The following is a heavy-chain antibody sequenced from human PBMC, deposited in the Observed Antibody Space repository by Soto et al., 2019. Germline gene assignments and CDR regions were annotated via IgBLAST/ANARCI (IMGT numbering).Heavy chain of an antibody. J-gene: IGHJ3*02. CDR1: GGTFSSYA. V-gene: IGHV1-69*13. Sequence: SVKVSCKXSGGTFSSYAISWVRQAPGQGLEWMGGIIPIFGTANYAQKFQGRVTITADESTSTAYMELSSLRSEDTAVYYCARGTTVTTYDAFDIWGQGTMVTVSS. CDR2: IIPIFGTA. CDR3: ARGTTVTTYDAFDI. D-gene: IGHD4-4*01.